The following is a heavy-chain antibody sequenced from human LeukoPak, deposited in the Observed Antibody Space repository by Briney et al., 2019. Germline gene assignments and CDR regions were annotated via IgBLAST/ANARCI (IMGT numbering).Heavy chain of an antibody. J-gene: IGHJ2*01. Sequence: PSETLSLTCMVSRGSLSSSIQYWGWIRHPPGNGLEWQGYLFYSGSTYYNPSLKSRVTISVDTSKNQFSLKLSSVTAADTAVYYCARRYDSSGYYYRRDWYFDLWGRGTLVTVSS. CDR3: ARRYDSSGYYYRRDWYFDL. D-gene: IGHD3-22*01. CDR1: RGSLSSSIQY. V-gene: IGHV4-39*01. CDR2: LFYSGST.